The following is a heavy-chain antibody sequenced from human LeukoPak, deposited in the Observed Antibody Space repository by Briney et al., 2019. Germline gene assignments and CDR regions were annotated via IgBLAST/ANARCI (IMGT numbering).Heavy chain of an antibody. V-gene: IGHV3-30-3*01. J-gene: IGHJ3*02. D-gene: IGHD2-2*01. Sequence: QPGGSLRLSCAASGFTFSSYAMHWVRQAPGKGLEWVAVISYDGSNKYYADSVKGRFTVSRDNSKSTLYLQMNSLRAEDTAVYYCARARYCSSTRCRDAFDIWGQGTMVTVSS. CDR1: GFTFSSYA. CDR2: ISYDGSNK. CDR3: ARARYCSSTRCRDAFDI.